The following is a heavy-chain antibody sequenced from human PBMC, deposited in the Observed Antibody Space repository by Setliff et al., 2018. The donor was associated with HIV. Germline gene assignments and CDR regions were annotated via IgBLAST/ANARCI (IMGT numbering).Heavy chain of an antibody. CDR1: GGSFSGYY. Sequence: PSETLSLTCAVYGGSFSGYYWSWIRQSPGKGLEWIGEINHSGSTNYNPSLKSRVTILGDTSKNQFSLKLSSVTAADTAVYYCARGGRDGIAWGQGTLVTVSS. CDR3: ARGGRDGIA. J-gene: IGHJ5*02. D-gene: IGHD2-21*01. CDR2: INHSGST. V-gene: IGHV4-34*01.